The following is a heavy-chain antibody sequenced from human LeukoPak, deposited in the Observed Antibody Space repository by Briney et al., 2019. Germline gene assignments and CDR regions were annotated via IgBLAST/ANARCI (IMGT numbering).Heavy chain of an antibody. CDR1: GFTFDDYA. J-gene: IGHJ3*02. CDR3: AKDIWGSSGLPGGVDI. CDR2: ISWNSGSI. Sequence: QPGRSLKLSCAASGFTFDDYAMHWVRQAPGKGLEWVSGISWNSGSIGYADSVKGRFTISRDNAKNSLYLQMNSLRAEDTALYYCAKDIWGSSGLPGGVDIWGQGTMVTVSS. D-gene: IGHD3-16*01. V-gene: IGHV3-9*01.